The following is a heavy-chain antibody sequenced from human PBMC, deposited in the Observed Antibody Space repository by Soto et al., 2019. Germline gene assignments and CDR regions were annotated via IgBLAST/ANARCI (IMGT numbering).Heavy chain of an antibody. CDR3: ARSFTAAMADDD. CDR2: INPLDSDT. J-gene: IGHJ4*02. V-gene: IGHV5-51*01. CDR1: GYSFTSYW. D-gene: IGHD2-2*01. Sequence: PGESLKISCKGSGYSFTSYWIGWVRQMPGKGLEWMGIINPLDSDTRYGPSFQGQVIISADKSISTAYLQWSSLKASDTAMYFCARSFTAAMADDDWGQGTLVTVYS.